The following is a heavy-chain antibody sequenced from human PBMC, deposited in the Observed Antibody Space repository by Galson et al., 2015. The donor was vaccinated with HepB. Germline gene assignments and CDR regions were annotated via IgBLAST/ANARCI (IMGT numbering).Heavy chain of an antibody. CDR3: ARQVTIFGVVIYYVDY. D-gene: IGHD3-3*01. Sequence: QSGAEVKKPGESLKISCKGSGYSFASYWIGWVRQMPGKGLEWMAIIYPGDSDTRYSPSFQGQVSISADKSISTAYLQWNSLKASDTAMYYCARQVTIFGVVIYYVDYWGQGTLVTVSS. V-gene: IGHV5-51*01. J-gene: IGHJ4*02. CDR2: IYPGDSDT. CDR1: GYSFASYW.